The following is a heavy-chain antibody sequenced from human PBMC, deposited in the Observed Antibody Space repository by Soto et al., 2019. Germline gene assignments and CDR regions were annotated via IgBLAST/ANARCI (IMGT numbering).Heavy chain of an antibody. V-gene: IGHV1-69*13. CDR1: GGTFSSYA. CDR2: IIPIFGTA. J-gene: IGHJ5*02. CDR3: ARDHGVTGTTSRAYNWFDP. Sequence: ASVKVSCKASGGTFSSYAISWVRQAPGQGLEWMGGIIPIFGTANYAQKFQGRVTITADESTGTAYMELSSLRSEDTAVYYCARDHGVTGTTSRAYNWFDPWGQGTLVTVSS. D-gene: IGHD1-7*01.